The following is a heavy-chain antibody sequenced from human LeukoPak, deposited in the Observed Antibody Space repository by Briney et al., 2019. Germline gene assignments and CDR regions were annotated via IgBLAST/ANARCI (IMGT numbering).Heavy chain of an antibody. CDR2: ISSTGSII. CDR1: GFPFNYHY. J-gene: IGHJ4*02. Sequence: PGGSLRLSCAASGFPFNYHYMTWIRQAPGKGLEWISYISSTGSIIYYADSVKGRFTISRDNAKNSLYLQMNSLRAEDTAVYYCARERLGDHYYDSSGPPVWGQGTLVTVSS. V-gene: IGHV3-11*01. CDR3: ARERLGDHYYDSSGPPV. D-gene: IGHD3-22*01.